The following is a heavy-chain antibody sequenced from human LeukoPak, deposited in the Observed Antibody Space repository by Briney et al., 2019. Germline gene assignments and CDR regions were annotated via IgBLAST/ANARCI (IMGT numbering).Heavy chain of an antibody. V-gene: IGHV3-48*03. J-gene: IGHJ4*02. CDR1: GFTFSSYE. CDR2: ITDSGNTI. D-gene: IGHD6-19*01. CDR3: ARGWLKLDY. Sequence: QAGGSLRLSCAASGFTFSSYEMNWVRQAPGKGLEWVSYITDSGNTIYYADSVKGRFTISRDNAKNSLYLQMNSLRVEDTAVYYCARGWLKLDYWGQGTLVTVSS.